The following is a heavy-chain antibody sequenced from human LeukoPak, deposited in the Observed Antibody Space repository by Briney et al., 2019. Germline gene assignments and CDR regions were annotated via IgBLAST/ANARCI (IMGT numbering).Heavy chain of an antibody. CDR2: IKEDGNEK. D-gene: IGHD2-8*01. CDR3: ARDLGFCTNGVCYSVYDY. CDR1: GYTFSRDW. V-gene: IGHV3-7*01. J-gene: IGHJ4*02. Sequence: GGSLRLSCAASGYTFSRDWMSWVRQAPGKGLEWVADIKEDGNEKHYVDSVKGRFSISRDNAENSLRLQMNSLRVEDTAVYYCARDLGFCTNGVCYSVYDYWGQGTLVTVSS.